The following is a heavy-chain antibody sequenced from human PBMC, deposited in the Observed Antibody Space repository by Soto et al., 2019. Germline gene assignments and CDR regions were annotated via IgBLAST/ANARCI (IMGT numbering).Heavy chain of an antibody. CDR3: VRHWGPYGDRYFSD. D-gene: IGHD4-17*01. CDR1: GGSISSTNYY. CDR2: IFYGGST. V-gene: IGHV4-39*01. Sequence: QLQLQESGPGLVKPSETLSLTCTVSGGSISSTNYYWGWIRQPPGKGLEWIASIFYGGSTYYNPSLRSRVTISVDTSETQFSLKLNSVTATDTAVYYCVRHWGPYGDRYFSDWGQGTLVTVSS. J-gene: IGHJ4*02.